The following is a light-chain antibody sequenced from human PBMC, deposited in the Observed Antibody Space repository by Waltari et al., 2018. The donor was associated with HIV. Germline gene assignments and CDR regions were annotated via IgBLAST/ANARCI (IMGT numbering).Light chain of an antibody. CDR3: CSYAGTYTYV. CDR1: SSDVGDYNS. J-gene: IGLJ1*01. CDR2: DVS. V-gene: IGLV2-11*01. Sequence: QSALTQPRSVSGSPGQSVTISCTGTSSDVGDYNSVSWYQQHPGKAPKLMIDDVSKWLSGGPYRFSGSKSVNPASLTISGLQAEDEADYYCCSYAGTYTYVFGPGTKVTVL.